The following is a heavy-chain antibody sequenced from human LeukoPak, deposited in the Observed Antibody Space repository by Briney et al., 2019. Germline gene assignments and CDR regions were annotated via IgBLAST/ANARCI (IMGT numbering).Heavy chain of an antibody. J-gene: IGHJ4*02. CDR3: ATATGGATDY. CDR2: IKPDGSEK. Sequence: GGSLRLSCAASRFTFSGYWMSWVRQAPGKGLEWVANIKPDGSEKSYVDSVKGRFTISRDNAKNSLYLQMNSLRAEDTALYYCATATGGATDYWGQGTLVTVSS. CDR1: RFTFSGYW. D-gene: IGHD1-26*01. V-gene: IGHV3-7*03.